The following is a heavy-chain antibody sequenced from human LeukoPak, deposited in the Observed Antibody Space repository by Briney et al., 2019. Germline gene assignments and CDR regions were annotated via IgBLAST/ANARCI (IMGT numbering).Heavy chain of an antibody. D-gene: IGHD6-19*01. J-gene: IGHJ3*02. CDR3: ARIRYSSGWYAFDI. CDR1: GFSLSTSGMC. CDR2: IDWDDDK. Sequence: SSPALVKPTQTLTLACTFSGFSLSTSGMCVSWIRQPPRKALARLAPIDWDDDKYYSTSLETRLTISKDTSKNQVVLTMTNMDPVDTATYYCARIRYSSGWYAFDIWGQGTMVTVSS. V-gene: IGHV2-70*01.